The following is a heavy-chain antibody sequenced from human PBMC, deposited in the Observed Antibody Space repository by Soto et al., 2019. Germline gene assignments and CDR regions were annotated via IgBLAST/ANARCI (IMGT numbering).Heavy chain of an antibody. Sequence: GASVKVSCKASGYTLTDYFMHWVRQAPGQGLEWMGCINPKSGDTYYSQKFQGRVTLTRDMSITTAYMELSRMRSDDTAIYYCARSIGSYSYYGMDVWGQGTTVTVS. V-gene: IGHV1-2*02. CDR1: GYTLTDYF. CDR3: ARSIGSYSYYGMDV. CDR2: INPKSGDT. D-gene: IGHD1-26*01. J-gene: IGHJ6*02.